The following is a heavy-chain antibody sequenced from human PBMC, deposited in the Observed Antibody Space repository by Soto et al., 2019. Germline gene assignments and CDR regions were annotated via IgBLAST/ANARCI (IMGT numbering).Heavy chain of an antibody. CDR2: IVVGSGNT. CDR3: AADHLPGPDTAMVSLWAFDI. CDR1: GFTFTSSA. Sequence: SVKVSCKASGFTFTSSAVQWVRQARGQRLERIGWIVVGSGNTNYAQKFQERVTITRDMSTSTAYMELSSLRSEDTAVYYCAADHLPGPDTAMVSLWAFDIWGQGTMVTVSS. D-gene: IGHD5-18*01. V-gene: IGHV1-58*01. J-gene: IGHJ3*02.